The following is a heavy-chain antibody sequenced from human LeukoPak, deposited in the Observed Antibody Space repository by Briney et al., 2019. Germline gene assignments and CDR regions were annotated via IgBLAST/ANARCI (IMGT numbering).Heavy chain of an antibody. D-gene: IGHD5-18*01. CDR3: AKDPATTLDTAIGGDY. CDR2: ISGSGGST. Sequence: GSLRLSCAASGFTFSSYAMSWVRQAPGKGLEWVSAISGSGGSTYYADSVKGRFTISRDNSKNTLYLQMNSLRAEDTAVYYCAKDPATTLDTAIGGDYWGQGTLVTVSS. CDR1: GFTFSSYA. J-gene: IGHJ4*02. V-gene: IGHV3-23*01.